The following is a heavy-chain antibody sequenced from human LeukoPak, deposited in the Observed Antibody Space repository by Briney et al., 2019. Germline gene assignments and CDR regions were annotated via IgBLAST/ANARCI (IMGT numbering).Heavy chain of an antibody. V-gene: IGHV1-46*01. CDR3: ARSTSSRYSSGWYYFDY. D-gene: IGHD6-19*01. CDR1: GYTFTSYD. CDR2: INPSGGST. Sequence: GASVKVSCKASGYTFTSYDINWVRQAPGQGLEWMGIINPSGGSTSYAQKFQGKVTMTRDMSTSTVYMELSRLRSDDTAVYYCARSTSSRYSSGWYYFDYWGQGTLVTVSS. J-gene: IGHJ4*02.